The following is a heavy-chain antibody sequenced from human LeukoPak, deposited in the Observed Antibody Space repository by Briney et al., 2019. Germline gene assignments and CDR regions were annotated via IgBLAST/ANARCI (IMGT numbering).Heavy chain of an antibody. CDR3: AKGDNDILTGYYNSFDY. J-gene: IGHJ4*02. CDR1: GFTFSSYA. V-gene: IGHV3-23*01. CDR2: ISASGIST. Sequence: GGSLRLSCAASGFTFSSYAMSWVRQAPGKGLEWVSTISASGISTYCSDSVRGRFTISRDNSKNTLYLQMNSLRAGDTAVYYCAKGDNDILTGYYNSFDYWGQGTLVTVSS. D-gene: IGHD3-9*01.